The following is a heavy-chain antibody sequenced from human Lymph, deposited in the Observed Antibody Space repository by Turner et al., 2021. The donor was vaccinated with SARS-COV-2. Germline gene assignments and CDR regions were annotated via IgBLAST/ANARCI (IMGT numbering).Heavy chain of an antibody. CDR1: GGTFSSSA. D-gene: IGHD6-13*01. CDR2: FIPMLGKA. V-gene: IGHV1-69*10. Sequence: QVQLVQSGAEVKKPGSSVKVSCKASGGTFSSSAISWVRQAPGQGLEWGGVFIPMLGKANDAQKFQGRVTITAEKSTSTAYMELSSLRSEDTAVYYCARIVAPGMGGGVYYYYYGMDVWGRGTTVTVSS. J-gene: IGHJ6*02. CDR3: ARIVAPGMGGGVYYYYYGMDV.